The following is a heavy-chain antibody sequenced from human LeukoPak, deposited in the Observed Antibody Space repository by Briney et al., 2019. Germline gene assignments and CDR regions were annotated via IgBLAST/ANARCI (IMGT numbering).Heavy chain of an antibody. D-gene: IGHD7-27*01. Sequence: KTSETLSLTCAVSGYSISSGYYWAWIRPPPGKGLEWIGSIYHSGSTYYNPSFKSRVTISVDTSKNQFSLKLSSVTAADTAVYYCARRDWGLNFDYWGQGTLVTVSS. CDR3: ARRDWGLNFDY. J-gene: IGHJ4*02. CDR1: GYSISSGYY. CDR2: IYHSGST. V-gene: IGHV4-38-2*01.